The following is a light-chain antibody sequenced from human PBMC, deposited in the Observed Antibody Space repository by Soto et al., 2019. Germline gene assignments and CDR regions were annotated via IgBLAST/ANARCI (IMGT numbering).Light chain of an antibody. Sequence: DIQVTQSPSFLSASVGDIVTITCRASQGISSYLAWYQQKPGKAPNLLVYAASTLQSGVPSRFSGSGSGTEFTLTISSLQPEDFATYYCQQLNNYPRTFGQGTKVDIK. V-gene: IGKV1-9*01. CDR1: QGISSY. CDR2: AAS. CDR3: QQLNNYPRT. J-gene: IGKJ1*01.